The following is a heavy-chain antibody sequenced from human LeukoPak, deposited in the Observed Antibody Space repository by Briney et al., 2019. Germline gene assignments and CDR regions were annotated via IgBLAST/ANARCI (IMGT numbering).Heavy chain of an antibody. CDR1: GFTFSSYG. CDR2: IYSGGST. D-gene: IGHD6-13*01. J-gene: IGHJ6*03. V-gene: IGHV3-53*01. Sequence: PGGSLRLSCAASGFTFSSYGMHWVRQAPGKGLEWVSVIYSGGSTYYADSVKGRFTISRDNSKNTLYLQMNSLRAEDTAVYYCARDARIAAAGTVPDFGYYYYMDVWGKGTTVTVSS. CDR3: ARDARIAAAGTVPDFGYYYYMDV.